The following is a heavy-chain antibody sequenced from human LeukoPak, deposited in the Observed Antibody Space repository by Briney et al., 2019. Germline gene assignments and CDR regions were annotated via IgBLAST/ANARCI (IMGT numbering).Heavy chain of an antibody. D-gene: IGHD1-26*01. CDR1: GFTFNSYW. V-gene: IGHV3-7*01. Sequence: GGSLRLSCAASGFTFNSYWMTWVRQAPGKGLEWVANINGVGSEKYRSYVAAVKGRFTISRDNTKNSLYLKMTSLRVEDTAVYACVRDVYPGNSVTFYDAFDIWGQGTLVTVSA. J-gene: IGHJ3*02. CDR2: INGVGSEK. CDR3: VRDVYPGNSVTFYDAFDI.